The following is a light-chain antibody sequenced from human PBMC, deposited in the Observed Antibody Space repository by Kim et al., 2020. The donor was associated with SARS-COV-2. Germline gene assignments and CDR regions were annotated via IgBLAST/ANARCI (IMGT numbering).Light chain of an antibody. CDR3: AAWDDSLSGVV. CDR1: SSNIGNDF. Sequence: GQRVSVSWSGSSSNIGNDFVYWYQQLPGTDPTLLIYCEDQRPSGVPARFSGSKYGVSASLAISGLLSEDEADYYCAAWDDSLSGVVFGGGTQLTVL. V-gene: IGLV1-47*02. CDR2: CED. J-gene: IGLJ2*01.